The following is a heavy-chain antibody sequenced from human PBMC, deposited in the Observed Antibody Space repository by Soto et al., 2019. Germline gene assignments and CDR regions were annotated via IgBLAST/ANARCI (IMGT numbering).Heavy chain of an antibody. V-gene: IGHV4-4*02. Sequence: QVQLQESGPGLVKPSGTLSLTCAVSGGSINNSHWWSWVRQPPGKGLEWIGEIYHDESTNHNPSLKSRAIISIDKSKNRFSLKVTSVTAADTAVYYCARNREDGSGYSVRFDYWGLGTLVTVSS. CDR3: ARNREDGSGYSVRFDY. J-gene: IGHJ4*02. CDR2: IYHDEST. CDR1: GGSINNSHW. D-gene: IGHD3-22*01.